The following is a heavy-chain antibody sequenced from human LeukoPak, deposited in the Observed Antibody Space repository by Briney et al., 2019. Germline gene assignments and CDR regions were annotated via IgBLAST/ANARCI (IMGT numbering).Heavy chain of an antibody. CDR1: GYSFTSYW. CDR2: IYPGDSDT. D-gene: IGHD3-22*01. CDR3: ARHRTYYYDSSGYREVDY. Sequence: GEALKISCKGSGYSFTSYWIGWGRRMPGKGVEWMGIIYPGDSDTRYSPSFQGQVTISADKSISTAYLQWSSLKASDTAMYYCARHRTYYYDSSGYREVDYWGQGTLVTVSA. V-gene: IGHV5-51*01. J-gene: IGHJ4*02.